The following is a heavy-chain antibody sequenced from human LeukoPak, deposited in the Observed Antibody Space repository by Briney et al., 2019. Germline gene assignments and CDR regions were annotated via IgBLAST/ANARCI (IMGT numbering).Heavy chain of an antibody. J-gene: IGHJ4*02. D-gene: IGHD2/OR15-2a*01. Sequence: GGSLRLSCAASGLTYSSYSMNWVRQAPGKGLEWVSYISSTSATIYYANSVKGGFTISRENAKNSLYLQMNTLTAEDTAVYYCARAPSAANFVLSYFDYWGQRTLVTVSS. CDR2: ISSTSATI. CDR1: GLTYSSYS. CDR3: ARAPSAANFVLSYFDY. V-gene: IGHV3-48*01.